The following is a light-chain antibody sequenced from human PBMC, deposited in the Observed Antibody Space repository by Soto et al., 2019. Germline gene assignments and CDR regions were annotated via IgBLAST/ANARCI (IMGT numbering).Light chain of an antibody. CDR3: QQYDSSPRT. CDR1: QSVSSSC. J-gene: IGKJ1*01. Sequence: EIVLTQSPGTLSLSPGERDTLSCRASQSVSSSCLAWYQQKPGQAPRLLIYRTSNRATGIPDRFSGSGSGTDFTLTISRLEPEDFAVYWCQQYDSSPRTFGQGTKVDIK. V-gene: IGKV3-20*01. CDR2: RTS.